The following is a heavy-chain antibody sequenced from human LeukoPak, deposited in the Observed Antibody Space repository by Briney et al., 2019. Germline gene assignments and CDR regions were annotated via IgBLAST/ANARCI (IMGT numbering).Heavy chain of an antibody. CDR2: ISRNGNT. D-gene: IGHD1-26*01. Sequence: PSGTLSLTCTVSGGSVNTDFWWSWVRQPPAKGLEWIGQISRNGNTDYNLSLKNRVTISLDRSKSQFSLKLTSVTAADTAVYYCVNSGKFSLVSWGQGTLVTVSS. J-gene: IGHJ5*02. CDR1: GGSVNTDFW. V-gene: IGHV4-4*02. CDR3: VNSGKFSLVS.